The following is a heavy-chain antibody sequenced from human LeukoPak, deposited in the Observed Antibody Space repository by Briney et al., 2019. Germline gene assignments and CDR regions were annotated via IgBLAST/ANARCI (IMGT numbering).Heavy chain of an antibody. J-gene: IGHJ4*02. CDR2: MYYSRST. CDR1: GGSISSSSYY. D-gene: IGHD1-26*01. Sequence: SETLSLTCTVSGGSISSSSYYWGWIRQSPGTGLEWIANMYYSRSTYYNPSLKSRVTMSVDTSKNQFSLKLSSVTAADTAMYFCAKSGGYGLIDYWGQGTLVTVSS. V-gene: IGHV4-39*01. CDR3: AKSGGYGLIDY.